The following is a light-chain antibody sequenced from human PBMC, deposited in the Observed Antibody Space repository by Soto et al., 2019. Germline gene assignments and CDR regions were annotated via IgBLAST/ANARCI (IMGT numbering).Light chain of an antibody. Sequence: DIQMTQSPSAVSASVGDRVTITCRASQYIDNWVAWYQQKPGKAPELLISDASNLQSGVPSRFSGSSSGTEFILTIDSVQPDDFATYYCQQYTGTFGQGTKVDIK. V-gene: IGKV1-12*01. J-gene: IGKJ1*01. CDR2: DAS. CDR3: QQYTGT. CDR1: QYIDNW.